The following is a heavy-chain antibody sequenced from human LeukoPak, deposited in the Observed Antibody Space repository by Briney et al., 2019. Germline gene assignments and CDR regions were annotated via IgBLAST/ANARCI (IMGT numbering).Heavy chain of an antibody. V-gene: IGHV4-38-2*01. CDR2: IYHSGST. D-gene: IGHD3-10*01. CDR3: ARLGYYGSGIGRVDY. CDR1: GYPISSGYY. Sequence: KPSETLSLTCAVSGYPISSGYYRGWLRPPPGEGVGVIWWIYHSGSTYYNPSLKSRVTISVDTSKNQFSLKLSSVTAADTAVYYCARLGYYGSGIGRVDYWGQGTLVTVSS. J-gene: IGHJ4*02.